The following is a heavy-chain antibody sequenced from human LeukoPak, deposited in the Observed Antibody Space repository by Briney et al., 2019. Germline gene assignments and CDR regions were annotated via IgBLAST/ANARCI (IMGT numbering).Heavy chain of an antibody. Sequence: SETLSLTCAVYGGSFSGYYWSWIRQPPGKGLEWIGEINHSGSTNYNPSLKSRVTISVDTSKNQFSLKLSSVTAADTAVYYCGRLRKGGDRPRSPPFDYWGQGTLVTVSS. V-gene: IGHV4-34*01. CDR1: GGSFSGYY. CDR3: GRLRKGGDRPRSPPFDY. D-gene: IGHD4-17*01. J-gene: IGHJ4*02. CDR2: INHSGST.